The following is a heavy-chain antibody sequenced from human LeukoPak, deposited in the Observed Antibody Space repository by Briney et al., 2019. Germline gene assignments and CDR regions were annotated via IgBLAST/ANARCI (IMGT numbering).Heavy chain of an antibody. V-gene: IGHV3-23*01. CDR3: EKNSYVSGRPLHTFDV. Sequence: PGGSLRLSCAASGFTFAIHAMTWVRQAPGKGLEWVSGISGDGASTHYAESVKGQFTISRDNSQNTLFLQMNSLRVEDTAIYYCEKNSYVSGRPLHTFDVWGQGTMVTVSS. CDR2: ISGDGAST. J-gene: IGHJ3*01. CDR1: GFTFAIHA. D-gene: IGHD3-10*01.